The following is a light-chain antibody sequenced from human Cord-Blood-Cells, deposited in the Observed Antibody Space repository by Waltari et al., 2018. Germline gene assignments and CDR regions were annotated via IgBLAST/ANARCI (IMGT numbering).Light chain of an antibody. CDR3: QQYVSSPDETTV. J-gene: IGKJ2*01. CDR1: QRVSSSY. CDR2: VAS. V-gene: IGKV3-20*01. Sequence: ELVLTQSSGTLPSSPGERATPSCRASQRVSSSYLAWYQQKPGQAPRLLNYVASSRATGIPDRVSGSGSGTDFTLTISRLEPEDFAVYYCQQYVSSPDETTVFGQGTKLEIK.